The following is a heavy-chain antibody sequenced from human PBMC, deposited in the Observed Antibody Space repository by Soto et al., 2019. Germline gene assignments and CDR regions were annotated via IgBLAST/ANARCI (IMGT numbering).Heavy chain of an antibody. Sequence: RASVKVSCKASGYTFTGYYMHWVRQAPGQGLKWMGWINPNSGGTNYAQKFQGRVTMTRDTSISTAYMEMSRLRSDDTAVYYCARGLYYNYYGLDVWGQGTTVTVSS. CDR3: ARGLYYNYYGLDV. CDR1: GYTFTGYY. V-gene: IGHV1-2*02. D-gene: IGHD3-10*01. CDR2: INPNSGGT. J-gene: IGHJ6*02.